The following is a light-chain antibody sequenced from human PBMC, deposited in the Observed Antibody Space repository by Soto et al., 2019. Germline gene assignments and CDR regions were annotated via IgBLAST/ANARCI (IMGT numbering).Light chain of an antibody. CDR3: MQALKTPAA. V-gene: IGKV2-28*01. CDR2: LGS. Sequence: DIVMTQSPLSLPVTPVEPASISCRSSQSLLHSNGYNYLDWYLQKPGQSPQLLIYLGSDRASGVPHRFSGSGSGTDFTLKISRVEAEDVGVYYCMQALKTPAAFGQGTKVELK. CDR1: QSLLHSNGYNY. J-gene: IGKJ1*01.